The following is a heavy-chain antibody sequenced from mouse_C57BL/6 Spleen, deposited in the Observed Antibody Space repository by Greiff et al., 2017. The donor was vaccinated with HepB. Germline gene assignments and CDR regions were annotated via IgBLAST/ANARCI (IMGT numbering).Heavy chain of an antibody. J-gene: IGHJ4*01. CDR3: ARDNYYYGSRGAMDY. Sequence: EVKLMESGGGLVKPGGSLKLSCAASGFTFSSYAMSWVRQTPEKRLEWVATISDGGSYTYYPDNVKGRFTISRDNAKNNLYLQMSHLKSEDTAMYYCARDNYYYGSRGAMDYWGQGTSVTVSS. V-gene: IGHV5-4*01. D-gene: IGHD1-1*01. CDR2: ISDGGSYT. CDR1: GFTFSSYA.